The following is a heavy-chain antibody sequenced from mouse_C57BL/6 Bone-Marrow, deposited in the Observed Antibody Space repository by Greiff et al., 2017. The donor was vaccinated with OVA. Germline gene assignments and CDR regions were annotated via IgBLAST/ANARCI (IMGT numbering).Heavy chain of an antibody. J-gene: IGHJ3*01. CDR1: GFTFSSYA. V-gene: IGHV5-4*01. Sequence: EVKVVESGGGLVKPGGSLKLSCAASGFTFSSYAMSWVRQTPEKRLEWVATISDGGSYTYYPDNVKGRFTISRDNAKNNLYLQMSHLKSEDTAMYYCARERRAYWGQGTLVTVSA. CDR2: ISDGGSYT. CDR3: ARERRAY.